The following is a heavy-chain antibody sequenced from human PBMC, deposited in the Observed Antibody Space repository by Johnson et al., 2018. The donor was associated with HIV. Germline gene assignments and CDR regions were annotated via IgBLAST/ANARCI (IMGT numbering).Heavy chain of an antibody. Sequence: LVESGGGVVRPGGSLRLSCAASGFTFEDYAMHWVRQAPGKGLEWVSGISWNSGSIGYADSVKGRFTISRDNAKNSLYLQMNSLRAEDTALYYCAKDYGDYRGDAFDIWGQGTMVTVSS. D-gene: IGHD4-17*01. CDR3: AKDYGDYRGDAFDI. J-gene: IGHJ3*02. CDR1: GFTFEDYA. V-gene: IGHV3-9*01. CDR2: ISWNSGSI.